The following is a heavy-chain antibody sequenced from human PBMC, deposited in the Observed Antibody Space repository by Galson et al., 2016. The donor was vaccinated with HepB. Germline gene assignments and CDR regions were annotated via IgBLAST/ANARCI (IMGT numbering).Heavy chain of an antibody. J-gene: IGHJ2*01. V-gene: IGHV3-13*01. Sequence: SLRLSCAASGFTFSNYDMHWVRQATGKGLEWVSLIGTAGDTYYPDSVKGRFSISRDIGKNSLYLQMNSLRAGDTAVYYCARTARLGFCRSTSCLEGYFDLWGRGTLVTV. CDR2: IGTAGDT. CDR1: GFTFSNYD. CDR3: ARTARLGFCRSTSCLEGYFDL. D-gene: IGHD2-2*01.